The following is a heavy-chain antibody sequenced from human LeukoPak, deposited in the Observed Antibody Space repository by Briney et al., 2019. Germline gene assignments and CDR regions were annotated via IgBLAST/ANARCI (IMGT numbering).Heavy chain of an antibody. CDR3: ARAHGQGPRAFDI. Sequence: GASVKVSCKASGSTFSSYAISWVRQAPGQGLEWLGGIIPIFGTANYAQKFQGRVTITTDESTSTAYMELSSLRSEDTAVYYRARAHGQGPRAFDIWGQGTMVTVSS. CDR2: IIPIFGTA. CDR1: GSTFSSYA. J-gene: IGHJ3*02. V-gene: IGHV1-69*05.